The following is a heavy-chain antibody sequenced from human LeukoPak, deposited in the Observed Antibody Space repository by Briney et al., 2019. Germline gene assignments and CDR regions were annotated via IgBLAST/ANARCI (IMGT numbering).Heavy chain of an antibody. D-gene: IGHD4/OR15-4a*01. V-gene: IGHV3-73*01. J-gene: IGHJ5*02. CDR1: GFVFSDSP. CDR2: VRTRSNNFAT. CDR3: TSLTTKTP. Sequence: GGSLRLSCAGSGFVFSDSPLHGVRQASGKGLEWVALVRTRSNNFATAYAASLRGRFTVSRDDSRRMASLQMNRLKTEDTAVYYCTSLTTKTPWGQGTLVTVSS.